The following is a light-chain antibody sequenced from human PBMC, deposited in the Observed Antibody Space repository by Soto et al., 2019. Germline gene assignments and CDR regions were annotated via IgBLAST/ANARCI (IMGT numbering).Light chain of an antibody. V-gene: IGLV2-23*03. CDR3: YSFAGSTTFSYV. Sequence: QSALTQPASVSGSPGQSIDISCTGISSEVGKYNLVSWYQQHPGEAPKVIIYEGTKRPSGVSDRFSGSRSGNTASLTISGLQPEDEADYYCYSFAGSTTFSYVFGPGTKLTVL. CDR2: EGT. J-gene: IGLJ1*01. CDR1: SSEVGKYNL.